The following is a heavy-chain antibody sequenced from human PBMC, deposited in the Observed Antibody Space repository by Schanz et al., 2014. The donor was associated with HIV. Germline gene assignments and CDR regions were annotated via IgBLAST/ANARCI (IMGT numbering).Heavy chain of an antibody. Sequence: QVQLVQSGAEVKKPGSSVKVSCKASGGAFSSYAISWVRQAPGQGLEWMGGIMPILGTANYAPKFQDKVTITADESTSTAYMELSSLRSEDTAVYYCARGECDFWSGYCPHFHYFDLDVWGPGTSVTVS. CDR1: GGAFSSYA. J-gene: IGHJ6*02. D-gene: IGHD3-3*01. CDR3: ARGECDFWSGYCPHFHYFDLDV. CDR2: IMPILGTA. V-gene: IGHV1-69*01.